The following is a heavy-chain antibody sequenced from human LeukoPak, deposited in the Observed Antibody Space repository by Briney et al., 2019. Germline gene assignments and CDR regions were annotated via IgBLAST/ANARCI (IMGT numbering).Heavy chain of an antibody. V-gene: IGHV4-39*01. J-gene: IGHJ4*02. D-gene: IGHD3-22*01. CDR1: GGSISSSSYY. CDR3: ARVSPRSRYDSSGPFDY. Sequence: SETLSLTCTVSGGSISSSSYYWGWIRQPPGKGLEWIGSIYYSGSTYYNPSLKSRVTISVDTPKNQFSLKLSSVTAADTAVYYCARVSPRSRYDSSGPFDYWGQGTLVTVSS. CDR2: IYYSGST.